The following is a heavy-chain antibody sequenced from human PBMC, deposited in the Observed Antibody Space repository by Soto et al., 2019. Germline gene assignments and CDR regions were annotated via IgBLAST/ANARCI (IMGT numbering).Heavy chain of an antibody. CDR2: INPSGGST. Sequence: SVKVSCKASGGTFSSYAISWVRQAPGQGLEWMGIINPSGGSTSYAQKFQGRVTITADKSTSTAYMELSSLRSEDTAVYYCAREDYGDSSHYWGQGTLVTVSS. V-gene: IGHV1-69*04. D-gene: IGHD4-17*01. CDR3: AREDYGDSSHY. J-gene: IGHJ4*02. CDR1: GGTFSSYA.